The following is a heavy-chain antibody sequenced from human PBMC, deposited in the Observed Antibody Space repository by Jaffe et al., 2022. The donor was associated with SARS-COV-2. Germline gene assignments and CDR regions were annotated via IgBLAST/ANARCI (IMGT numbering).Heavy chain of an antibody. CDR2: ISYSGTT. V-gene: IGHV4-59*01. D-gene: IGHD5-12*01. CDR3: AGRSPSPWLHFDF. CDR1: GGSISSYY. Sequence: QVQLQESGPGLVKPSETLSLTCTVSGGSISSYYWNWIRQSPGKGLEWIGYISYSGTTNYNPSLKSRVSISIDTSRNQFSLTLNSVTAADTAVYYCAGRSPSPWLHFDFWGQGSLVAVSS. J-gene: IGHJ4*02.